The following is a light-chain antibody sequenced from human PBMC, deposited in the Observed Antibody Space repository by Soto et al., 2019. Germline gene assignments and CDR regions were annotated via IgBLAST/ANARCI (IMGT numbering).Light chain of an antibody. J-gene: IGKJ5*01. CDR2: DAS. CDR3: QQYQTYAT. Sequence: ASVGDRVTITCRASQTIRSLLAWYQQKPGKAPKALIYDASRLGSGVPSRFSGSGSGTEFTLTISSLQPDDFATYYCQQYQTYATFGQGTRLEIK. V-gene: IGKV1-5*01. CDR1: QTIRSL.